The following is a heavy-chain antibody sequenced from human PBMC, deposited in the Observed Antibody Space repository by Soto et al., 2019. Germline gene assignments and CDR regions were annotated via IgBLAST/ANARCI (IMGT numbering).Heavy chain of an antibody. V-gene: IGHV3-21*01. CDR2: ISSSSSYI. D-gene: IGHD3-10*01. Sequence: GGSLRLSCAASGFTFSSYSMNWVRQAPGKGLEWVSSISSSSSYIYYADSVKGRFTISRDNAKNSLYLQMNSLRAEDTAVYYCARAFFTMVRGVIINGAFDIWGQGTMVTVSS. CDR3: ARAFFTMVRGVIINGAFDI. CDR1: GFTFSSYS. J-gene: IGHJ3*02.